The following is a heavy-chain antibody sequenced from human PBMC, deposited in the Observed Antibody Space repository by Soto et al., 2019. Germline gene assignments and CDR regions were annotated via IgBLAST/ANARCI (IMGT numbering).Heavy chain of an antibody. CDR2: IYHSGST. CDR3: VKGEYYYDSSGYYPFDY. CDR1: GGSISSGGYS. Sequence: SETLSLTCAVSGGSISSGGYSWSWIRQPPGKGLEWIGYIYHSGSTYYNPSLKSRVTISVDRSKNQFSLKLSSVTAADTSVYYCVKGEYYYDSSGYYPFDYWGQGTLVTVSS. V-gene: IGHV4-30-2*01. J-gene: IGHJ4*02. D-gene: IGHD3-22*01.